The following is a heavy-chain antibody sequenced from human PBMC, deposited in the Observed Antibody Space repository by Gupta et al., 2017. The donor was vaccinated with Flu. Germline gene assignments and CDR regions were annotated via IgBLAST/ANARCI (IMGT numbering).Heavy chain of an antibody. CDR2: ISGSGNT. Sequence: EVQLLESGGGLVEPGGSLRLSCAASGFIVTSYAMSWVRQAPGQGLEWVSAISGSGNTYYADSVKGRFTISRDNSKNTLYVEMNSLRADDTAVYYCASRGRATGTTPDYWGQGTLVTVSS. V-gene: IGHV3-23*01. D-gene: IGHD1-1*01. J-gene: IGHJ4*02. CDR3: ASRGRATGTTPDY. CDR1: GFIVTSYA.